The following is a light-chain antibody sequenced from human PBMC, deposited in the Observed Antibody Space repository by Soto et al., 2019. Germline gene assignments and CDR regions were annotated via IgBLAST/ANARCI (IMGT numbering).Light chain of an antibody. V-gene: IGKV3-20*01. CDR1: QSISNY. CDR3: QQYGGSPRT. Sequence: EIVLTQSPGTLSLSPGERATLSCSASQSISNYLAWYQQRPGQSPRLLIYAASSRATGVSDRFSGGGSATDFTLTVSRLEPEDFAVYYCQQYGGSPRTFGQGTKLEIK. CDR2: AAS. J-gene: IGKJ2*01.